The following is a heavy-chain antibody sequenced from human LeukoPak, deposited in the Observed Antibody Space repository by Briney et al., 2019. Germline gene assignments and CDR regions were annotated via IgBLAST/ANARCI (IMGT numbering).Heavy chain of an antibody. CDR3: ARDGLYGSGSQFDY. D-gene: IGHD3-10*01. CDR2: ISSSGSTI. V-gene: IGHV3-48*03. J-gene: IGHJ4*02. CDR1: GFIFSSYE. Sequence: GGSLRLSCAASGFIFSSYEMNWVRQAPGKGLEWVSYISSSGSTIYYADSVKGRFTISRDNAKNSLYLQMNSLRAEDTAVYYCARDGLYGSGSQFDYWGQGTLVTVSS.